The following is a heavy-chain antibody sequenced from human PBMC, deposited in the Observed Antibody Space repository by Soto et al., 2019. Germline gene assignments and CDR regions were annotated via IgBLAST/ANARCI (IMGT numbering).Heavy chain of an antibody. J-gene: IGHJ5*02. Sequence: SETLSLTCTVSGGSISSYYWSWIRQPPGKGLEWIGYIYYSGSTNYNPSFKSRVTISVDTSKNQFSLKLSSVTAADTAVYYCARGMEWLNRAYNWFDPWGQGTLVTVSS. CDR1: GGSISSYY. V-gene: IGHV4-59*01. CDR3: ARGMEWLNRAYNWFDP. CDR2: IYYSGST. D-gene: IGHD3-3*01.